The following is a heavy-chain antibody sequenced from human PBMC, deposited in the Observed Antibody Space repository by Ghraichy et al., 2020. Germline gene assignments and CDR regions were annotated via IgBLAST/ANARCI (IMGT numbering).Heavy chain of an antibody. Sequence: SETPSLTCTVSGGSISSYYWSWIRQPPGKGLEWIGYMYYTGSTNYNPSLKSRVTISVDTSKNQFSLKLSSVTAADTALYYCAKYGPGSSPYDAFDIWGQGTMVTVSS. CDR1: GGSISSYY. V-gene: IGHV4-59*01. J-gene: IGHJ3*02. D-gene: IGHD3-10*01. CDR3: AKYGPGSSPYDAFDI. CDR2: MYYTGST.